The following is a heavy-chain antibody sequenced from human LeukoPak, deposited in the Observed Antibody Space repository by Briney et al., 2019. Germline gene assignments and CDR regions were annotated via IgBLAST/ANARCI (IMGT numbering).Heavy chain of an antibody. CDR3: ARDPGIQLRSPYYYYGMDV. CDR1: GGSISSYY. J-gene: IGHJ6*02. V-gene: IGHV4-59*01. D-gene: IGHD5-18*01. Sequence: SETLSLTCTVSGGSISSYYWSWIRQPPGKGLEWIGYIYYSGSTNYNPSLKSRVTISVDTSKNQFSLKLSSVTAADTAVYYCARDPGIQLRSPYYYYGMDVWGQGTTVTVSS. CDR2: IYYSGST.